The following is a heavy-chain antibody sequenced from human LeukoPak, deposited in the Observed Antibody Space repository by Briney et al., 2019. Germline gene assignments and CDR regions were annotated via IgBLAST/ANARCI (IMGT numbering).Heavy chain of an antibody. CDR2: TSGGGDYT. CDR3: GKGLNRDYSGIGDY. D-gene: IGHD5-12*01. CDR1: GFTFSNYA. J-gene: IGHJ4*02. V-gene: IGHV3-23*01. Sequence: PGGSLRLSCVASGFTFSNYAMSWVRQAPGKGLEWISSTSGGGDYTYYADSVKGRFTISRDNSENKLYLQADSLRAEDTAVYYCGKGLNRDYSGIGDYWGQGTLVTVSS.